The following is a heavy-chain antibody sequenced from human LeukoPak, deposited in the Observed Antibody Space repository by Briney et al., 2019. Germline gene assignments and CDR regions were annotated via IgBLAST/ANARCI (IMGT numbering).Heavy chain of an antibody. J-gene: IGHJ1*01. CDR3: ARRRYYDGSGYLE. CDR2: IYYSGRT. CDR1: GDSVSRSDSY. V-gene: IGHV4-39*01. D-gene: IGHD3-22*01. Sequence: SETLSLTCSVSGDSVSRSDSYWDWIRQPPRKGLEWIGTIYYSGRTYYSPSLKSRVTMSVDPSNNQFSLNLRSVTAADTALYYCARRRYYDGSGYLEWGQGTLLSVSS.